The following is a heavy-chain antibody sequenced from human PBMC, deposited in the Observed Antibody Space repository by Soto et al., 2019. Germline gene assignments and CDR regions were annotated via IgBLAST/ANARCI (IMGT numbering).Heavy chain of an antibody. V-gene: IGHV1-69*01. Sequence: QVQLVQSGAEVKKPGSSVKVSCKASGGTFSSYAISWVRQAPGQGLEWMGGIIPIFGTANYAQKFQGRVTITADESTSPAYMELSSLRSEDTAVYYCARDRRDYVWGSYRRAIYYFDYWGQGTLVTVSS. CDR3: ARDRRDYVWGSYRRAIYYFDY. J-gene: IGHJ4*02. CDR1: GGTFSSYA. CDR2: IIPIFGTA. D-gene: IGHD3-16*02.